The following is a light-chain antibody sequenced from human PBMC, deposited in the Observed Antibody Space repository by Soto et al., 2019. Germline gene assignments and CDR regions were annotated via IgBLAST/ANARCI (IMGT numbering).Light chain of an antibody. CDR3: QYDSS. J-gene: IGKJ2*01. CDR2: DAA. CDR1: QSVSIW. V-gene: IGKV1-5*01. Sequence: DIQMTQFPSTLSASVGDRVTITRRASQSVSIWLAWYQQKPGKAPSLLIYDAASLNTGVPSRFSGSGSGTNFTLTISSLQPDDFATYCCQYDSSFGQGTKVDIK.